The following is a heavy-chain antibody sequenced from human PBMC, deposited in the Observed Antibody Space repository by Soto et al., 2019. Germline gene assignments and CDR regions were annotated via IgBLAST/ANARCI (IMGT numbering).Heavy chain of an antibody. J-gene: IGHJ4*01. V-gene: IGHV4-31*03. CDR2: IYYSGST. D-gene: IGHD4-17*01. CDR1: GGSISSGGFY. CDR3: ARNGYDVDFWTFDH. Sequence: TLSLTCTVSGGSISSGGFYWSWIRQRPGKGLEWIGYIYYSGSTYYNPSLKSRVTISVDTSKNQLSLKLSSVTAADTAVYYCARNGYDVDFWTFDHWGRGTLFTVSS.